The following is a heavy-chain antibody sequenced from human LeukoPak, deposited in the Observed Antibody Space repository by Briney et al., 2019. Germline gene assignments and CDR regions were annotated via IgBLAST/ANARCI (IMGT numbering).Heavy chain of an antibody. CDR3: SRVDDSSAFDP. V-gene: IGHV4-34*01. CDR2: INHSGST. D-gene: IGHD3-22*01. J-gene: IGHJ5*02. Sequence: PSETLSLTCAVYGGSFSGYYWSWIRQPPGKGLEWIGEINHSGSTNYNPSLKSRVTISIDTSKNQFFLKLTSVTAADTAVYYCSRVDDSSAFDPWGQGTLVTVSS. CDR1: GGSFSGYY.